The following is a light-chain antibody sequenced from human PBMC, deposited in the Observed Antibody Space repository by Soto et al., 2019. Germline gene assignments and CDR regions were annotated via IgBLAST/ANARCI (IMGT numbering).Light chain of an antibody. CDR1: SSNIGAGYD. Sequence: QAVVTQPPSVSGAPGQRVTISCTGSSSNIGAGYDVHWYQQLPGTAPKLFIYGNSNRPSGVPDRFSGSKSGTSASLAITGLQAEDEADYYCQSYDSSLSVVFGGGTKVTVL. J-gene: IGLJ2*01. CDR3: QSYDSSLSVV. CDR2: GNS. V-gene: IGLV1-40*01.